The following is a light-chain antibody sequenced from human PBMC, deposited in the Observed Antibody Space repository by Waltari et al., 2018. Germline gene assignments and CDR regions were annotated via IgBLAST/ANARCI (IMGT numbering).Light chain of an antibody. J-gene: IGLJ2*01. CDR3: QSADSSGTYVV. CDR1: ALPKQY. V-gene: IGLV3-25*03. Sequence: SYELTQPPSVSVSPGQTARITCSGDALPKQYAYWYQQKPGQAPVLVMYKTPSGIPERFSGSSSGTTVTLTINGVQAEDEADYYCQSADSSGTYVVFGGGTKLTVL.